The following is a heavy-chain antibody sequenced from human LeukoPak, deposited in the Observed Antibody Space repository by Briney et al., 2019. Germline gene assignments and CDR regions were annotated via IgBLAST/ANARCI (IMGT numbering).Heavy chain of an antibody. V-gene: IGHV6-1*01. J-gene: IGHJ6*04. Sequence: SQTLSLTCAISGDSVSSNSAAWNWIRQSPSRGLEWLGRTYYRSKWYNDYAVSVKSRITINPDTSKNQFSLQLNSVTPEDTAVYYCARADIVVVPAARSNNYYYYYGMDVWGKGTTVTVSS. CDR2: TYYRSKWYN. CDR3: ARADIVVVPAARSNNYYYYYGMDV. CDR1: GDSVSSNSAA. D-gene: IGHD2-2*01.